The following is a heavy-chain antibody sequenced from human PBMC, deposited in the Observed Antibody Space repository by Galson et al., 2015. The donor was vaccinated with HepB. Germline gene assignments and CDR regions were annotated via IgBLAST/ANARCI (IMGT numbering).Heavy chain of an antibody. V-gene: IGHV3-48*02. J-gene: IGHJ4*02. Sequence: SLRLSCAASGFTFSSYSMNWVRQAPGKGLEWVSYISSSSSTIYYADSVKGRFTISRDNAKNSLYLQMNSLRDEDTAVYYCARGHYSNNEDFDYWGQGTLVTVSS. D-gene: IGHD4-11*01. CDR2: ISSSSSTI. CDR1: GFTFSSYS. CDR3: ARGHYSNNEDFDY.